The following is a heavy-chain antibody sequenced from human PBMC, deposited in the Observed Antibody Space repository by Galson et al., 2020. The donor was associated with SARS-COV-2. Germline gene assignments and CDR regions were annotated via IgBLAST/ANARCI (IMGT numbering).Heavy chain of an antibody. V-gene: IGHV4-31*01. CDR3: ARGSIPGYCSSTSCFWSYYGMDV. J-gene: IGHJ6*02. D-gene: IGHD2-2*01. CDR2: IYYSGST. Sequence: SETLSLTCTVSGGSISSGGYYWSWIRQHPGKGLEWIGYIYYSGSTYYNPSLKSQVTISVDTSKNQFSLKLSSVTAADTAVYYCARGSIPGYCSSTSCFWSYYGMDVWGQGTTVTVSS. CDR1: GGSISSGGYY.